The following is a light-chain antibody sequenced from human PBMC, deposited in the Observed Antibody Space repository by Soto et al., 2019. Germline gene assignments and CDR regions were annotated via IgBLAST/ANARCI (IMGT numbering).Light chain of an antibody. J-gene: IGKJ2*01. CDR2: GAS. CDR3: QQYNDWPLYT. CDR1: QSVNSN. Sequence: EVVMTQSPATVSVSPGEGATLSCRASQSVNSNLAWYQQKPGQAPRLLIHGASTRATGVPARFSGSGSGTGFTLSISSLQSEDFAVYYCQQYNDWPLYTFGQGTRLEIK. V-gene: IGKV3-15*01.